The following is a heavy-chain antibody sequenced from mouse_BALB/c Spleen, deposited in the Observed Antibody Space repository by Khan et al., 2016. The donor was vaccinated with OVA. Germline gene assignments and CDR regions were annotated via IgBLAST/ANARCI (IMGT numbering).Heavy chain of an antibody. D-gene: IGHD2-14*01. CDR1: GCSITSDYA. CDR3: ASTRFYYRYSFLDY. V-gene: IGHV3-2*02. Sequence: EVQLQESGPGLVKPSQSLSLTCTVTGCSITSDYAWNWLRQFPGNKLEWMGYISYSGSTSYNPSLKSRISITRDTSKNQFFLQLNSVTTEDTATYYCASTRFYYRYSFLDYWGQGTSLTVSS. J-gene: IGHJ2*02. CDR2: ISYSGST.